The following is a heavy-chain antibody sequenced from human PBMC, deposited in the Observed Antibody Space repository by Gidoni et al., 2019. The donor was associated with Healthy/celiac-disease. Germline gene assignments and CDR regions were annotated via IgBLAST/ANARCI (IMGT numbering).Heavy chain of an antibody. CDR2: IRSKAYGGTT. D-gene: IGHD3-22*01. CDR3: TRGVSVSLGSSGYALFDY. Sequence: EVQLVESGGGLVQPGRSLRLSCTASGFTFGDYAMSWVRQAPGKGLEWVGFIRSKAYGGTTEYAASVKGRFTISRDDSKSIAYLQMNSLKTEDTAVYYCTRGVSVSLGSSGYALFDYWGQGTLVTVSS. V-gene: IGHV3-49*04. J-gene: IGHJ4*02. CDR1: GFTFGDYA.